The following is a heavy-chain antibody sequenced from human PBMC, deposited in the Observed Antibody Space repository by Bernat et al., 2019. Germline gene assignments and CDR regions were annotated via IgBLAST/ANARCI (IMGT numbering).Heavy chain of an antibody. J-gene: IGHJ5*02. Sequence: QVQLQESGPGLVEPSQTLSLTCTVSGGSISSSTYYWGWIRHPPGKGLEWIGSLYYSGSTYYNPSLNSRVTISVDTSKNQFSLMLSSVTAADTAVYYCARHCSSTSCYLYKWFDPWGQGTLVTVSS. CDR2: LYYSGST. V-gene: IGHV4-39*01. CDR3: ARHCSSTSCYLYKWFDP. CDR1: GGSISSSTYY. D-gene: IGHD2-2*01.